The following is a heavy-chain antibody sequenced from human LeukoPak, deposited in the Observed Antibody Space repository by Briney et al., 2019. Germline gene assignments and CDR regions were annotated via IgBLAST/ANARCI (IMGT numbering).Heavy chain of an antibody. CDR1: GGTFSSYA. J-gene: IGHJ4*02. D-gene: IGHD3-22*01. Sequence: ASVKVSCKASGGTFSSYAISWVRQAPGQGLEWMGGIIPIFATANYAQKFQGRVTITADESTSTAYMELGSLRSEDTAVYYCARGPITTRSHFDYWGQGTLVTVSS. CDR3: ARGPITTRSHFDY. V-gene: IGHV1-69*13. CDR2: IIPIFATA.